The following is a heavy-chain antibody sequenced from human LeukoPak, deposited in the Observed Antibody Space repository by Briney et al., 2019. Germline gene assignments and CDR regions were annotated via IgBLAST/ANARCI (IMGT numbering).Heavy chain of an antibody. J-gene: IGHJ6*02. Sequence: GGSLRLSCAASGFTFTSYWIHWVRQVPGKGLEWVSRIDGDGSSRSYADSVQGRFTISRDNGKKTVFLQMNSLSAEETAVYYCARILEGYYYFGLDVWGQGTTVIVSS. CDR1: GFTFTSYW. CDR2: IDGDGSSR. V-gene: IGHV3-74*01. CDR3: ARILEGYYYFGLDV. D-gene: IGHD3/OR15-3a*01.